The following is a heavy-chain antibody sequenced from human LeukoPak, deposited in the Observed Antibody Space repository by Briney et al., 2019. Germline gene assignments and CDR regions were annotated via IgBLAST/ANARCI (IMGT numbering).Heavy chain of an antibody. CDR3: ATQLWFGELFPDY. Sequence: SVKVSCKASGGTFSSYAISWVRQAPGQGLEWMGGIIPIFGTANYAQKFQGRVTITTDESTSTAYMELSSLRSEDTAVYYCATQLWFGELFPDYWGQGTLVTVSS. CDR1: GGTFSSYA. D-gene: IGHD3-10*01. J-gene: IGHJ4*02. V-gene: IGHV1-69*05. CDR2: IIPIFGTA.